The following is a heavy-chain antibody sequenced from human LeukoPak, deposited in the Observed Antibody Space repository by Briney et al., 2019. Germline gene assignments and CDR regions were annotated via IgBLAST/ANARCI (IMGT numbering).Heavy chain of an antibody. CDR1: GGSISPYF. D-gene: IGHD3-10*01. CDR2: IAYSGST. J-gene: IGHJ5*02. Sequence: SETLSLTCSVAGGSISPYFWSWIRQPPGKGLEWIGYIAYSGSTNYNPSLKTRVTISVDTSKNQFSLRLNSVTTADTAVYYCARDDYRGVTNFDPWGQGTLVTVSS. V-gene: IGHV4-59*01. CDR3: ARDDYRGVTNFDP.